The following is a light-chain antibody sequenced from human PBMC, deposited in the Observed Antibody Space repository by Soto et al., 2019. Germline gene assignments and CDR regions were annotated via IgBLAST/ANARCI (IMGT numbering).Light chain of an antibody. CDR2: GTS. V-gene: IGKV1-6*01. Sequence: AIQMTQSPSSLSASVGDRVIITCRASQAIRTELGWYQQRPGKAPKLLIYGTSNLQSGVPSRFSGNGSGTDFTLTINGLQPEDFATYYCLQDYSYPRTFGQGTKVDVK. CDR1: QAIRTE. CDR3: LQDYSYPRT. J-gene: IGKJ1*01.